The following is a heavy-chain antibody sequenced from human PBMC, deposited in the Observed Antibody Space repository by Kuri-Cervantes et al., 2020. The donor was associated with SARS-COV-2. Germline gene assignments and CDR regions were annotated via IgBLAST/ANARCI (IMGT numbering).Heavy chain of an antibody. CDR3: ARRYCSGGSCFVGYYYYGMDV. Sequence: ASVKVSCKASGYTFTSYYMHWVRQAPGQGLEWMGIINPSGGSTSYAQKFQGRVTMTRDTSTSTVYMELSSLRSEDTAVYYCARRYCSGGSCFVGYYYYGMDVWGQGNTVNVSS. V-gene: IGHV1-46*01. CDR2: INPSGGST. J-gene: IGHJ6*02. CDR1: GYTFTSYY. D-gene: IGHD2-15*01.